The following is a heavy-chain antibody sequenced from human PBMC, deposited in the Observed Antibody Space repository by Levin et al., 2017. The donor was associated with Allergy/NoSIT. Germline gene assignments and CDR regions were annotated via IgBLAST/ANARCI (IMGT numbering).Heavy chain of an antibody. V-gene: IGHV3-23*01. CDR1: GFTFSSYA. Sequence: GGSLRLSCAASGFTFSSYAMSWVRQAPGKGLEWVSAISGSGGSTYYADSVKGRFTISRDNSKNTLYLQMNSLRAEDTAVYYCARGSGNSIYYYYYMDVWGKGTTVTVSS. J-gene: IGHJ6*03. D-gene: IGHD3-10*01. CDR2: ISGSGGST. CDR3: ARGSGNSIYYYYYMDV.